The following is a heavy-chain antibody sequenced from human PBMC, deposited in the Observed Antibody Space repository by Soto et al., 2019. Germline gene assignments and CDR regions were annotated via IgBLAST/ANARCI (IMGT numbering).Heavy chain of an antibody. V-gene: IGHV1-18*01. Sequence: VPVKVYCKASGYTFTSYGISWVRQAPGQGLEWMGWISAYNGNTNYAQKLQGRVTMTTDTSTSTAYMELRSLRSDDTAVYYCARPRYFDWLLPEYYFDYWGQGTLVTVSS. CDR3: ARPRYFDWLLPEYYFDY. CDR1: GYTFTSYG. J-gene: IGHJ4*02. D-gene: IGHD3-9*01. CDR2: ISAYNGNT.